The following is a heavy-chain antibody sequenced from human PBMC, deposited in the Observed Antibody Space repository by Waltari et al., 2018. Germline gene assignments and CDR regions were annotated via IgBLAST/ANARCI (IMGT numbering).Heavy chain of an antibody. CDR2: KWYDGSNK. CDR3: AKDKIYGSGSLDY. Sequence: QVQLVESGGGVVQPGRSLRLSCAASGFTFSSYGMHWVRQAPGKGLEGGAVKWYDGSNKYYADSVKGRFTISRDNSKNTLYLQMNSLRAEDTAMYYCAKDKIYGSGSLDYWGQGTLVTVSS. V-gene: IGHV3-30*18. D-gene: IGHD3-10*01. J-gene: IGHJ4*02. CDR1: GFTFSSYG.